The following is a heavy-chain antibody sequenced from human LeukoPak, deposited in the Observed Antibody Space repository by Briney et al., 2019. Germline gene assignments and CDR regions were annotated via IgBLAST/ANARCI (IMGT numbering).Heavy chain of an antibody. J-gene: IGHJ6*02. CDR3: ARRTNYAPDV. V-gene: IGHV4-61*01. CDR2: IYYSGST. Sequence: SQTLSLTCTVSGGSISSGSYYWSWIRQPPGKGLEWIGYIYYSGSTNYNPSLKSRVTISVDTSKNQFSLKLSSVTAADTAVYYCARRTNYAPDVWGQGTTVTVSS. D-gene: IGHD5-24*01. CDR1: GGSISSGSYY.